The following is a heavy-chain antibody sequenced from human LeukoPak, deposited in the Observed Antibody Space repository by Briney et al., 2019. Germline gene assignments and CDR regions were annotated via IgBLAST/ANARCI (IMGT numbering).Heavy chain of an antibody. CDR1: GGSISSYY. CDR2: IYYSGST. J-gene: IGHJ4*02. D-gene: IGHD3-9*01. V-gene: IGHV4-59*01. CDR3: ARGYEGLRYFDWLDATYYFDY. Sequence: PSETLSLTCTVSGGSISSYYWSWIRQPPGKGLEWIGYIYYSGSTNYNPSLKSRVTISVDTSKNQFSLKLSSVTAADTAVYYCARGYEGLRYFDWLDATYYFDYWGQGTLVTVSS.